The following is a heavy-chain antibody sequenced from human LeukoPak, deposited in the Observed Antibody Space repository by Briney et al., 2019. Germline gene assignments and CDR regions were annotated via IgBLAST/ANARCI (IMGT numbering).Heavy chain of an antibody. V-gene: IGHV4-39*07. D-gene: IGHD6-19*01. CDR1: GDSFTSVTDY. CDR2: GDYSGGT. CDR3: AGERGEEYSSGWYKTNFFYN. J-gene: IGHJ4*02. Sequence: PSETLSLTCTVSGDSFTSVTDYWAWIRQPPGKGLEWIATGDYSGGTYYNPSLESRVAISADMSKNQISLQLTSVTGADTAVYYCAGERGEEYSSGWYKTNFFYNWGQGVRVTVSS.